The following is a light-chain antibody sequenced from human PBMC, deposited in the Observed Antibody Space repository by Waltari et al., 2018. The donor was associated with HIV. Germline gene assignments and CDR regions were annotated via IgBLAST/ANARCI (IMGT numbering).Light chain of an antibody. CDR2: GAS. Sequence: DILLTQSPSFVSASPGDRVTFACRANQTISTYLAWYQQRPGKAPELLIYGASSLHIGVPSRFSATGSGTDFRLTITNLHPEDFGIYFCQQMNSYPLTFGGGTKLELK. J-gene: IGKJ4*01. V-gene: IGKV1-9*01. CDR3: QQMNSYPLT. CDR1: QTISTY.